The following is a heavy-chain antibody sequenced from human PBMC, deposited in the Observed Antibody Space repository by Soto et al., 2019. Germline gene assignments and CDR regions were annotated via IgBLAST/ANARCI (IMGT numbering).Heavy chain of an antibody. CDR2: INVLNGNT. V-gene: IGHV1-18*01. D-gene: IGHD1-26*01. J-gene: IGHJ4*02. Sequence: GGSVKVSFKASGYTFTTYDIDLVRQAPGQGLEWMGWINVLNGNTRYPQKFQGRVTMTTDTSTSTVYMELRSLRSDDTAVYYCARDYTMGDTNYYFDYWGQGTMVTVSS. CDR1: GYTFTTYD. CDR3: ARDYTMGDTNYYFDY.